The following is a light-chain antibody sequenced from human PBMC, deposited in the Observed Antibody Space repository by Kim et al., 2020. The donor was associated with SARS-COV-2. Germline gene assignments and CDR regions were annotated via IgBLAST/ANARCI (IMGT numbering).Light chain of an antibody. V-gene: IGKV3-15*01. Sequence: EIVMTQSPATLSVSPGERVTLSCRASQSISSYLAWYQQKPGQAPGLLIYDASTRATGVPARFSGSGSGTEFTLTISSLQSEDFGVYYCQQYNNWPLTFGGGTKVEIK. CDR3: QQYNNWPLT. J-gene: IGKJ4*01. CDR1: QSISSY. CDR2: DAS.